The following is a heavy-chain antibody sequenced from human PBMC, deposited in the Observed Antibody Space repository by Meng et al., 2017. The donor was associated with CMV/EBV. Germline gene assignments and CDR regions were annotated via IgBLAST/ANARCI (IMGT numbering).Heavy chain of an antibody. J-gene: IGHJ5*02. CDR3: AREGYSSSYNWFDP. CDR1: GYTFTGYY. V-gene: IGHV1-2*02. Sequence: SGYTFTGYYMHWLRQAPGQGLEWMGWINPNSGGTNYAQKFQGRVTMTRDTSISTAYMELSRLRSDDTAVYYCAREGYSSSYNWFDPWGQGTLVTVSS. D-gene: IGHD6-13*01. CDR2: INPNSGGT.